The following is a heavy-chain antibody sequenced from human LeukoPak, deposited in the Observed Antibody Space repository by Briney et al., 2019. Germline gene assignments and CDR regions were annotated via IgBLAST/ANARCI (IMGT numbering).Heavy chain of an antibody. V-gene: IGHV3-33*01. D-gene: IGHD3-22*01. CDR2: IWNDGGRK. J-gene: IGHJ4*02. CDR1: GYIFSSYG. CDR3: ARDHSGAYYYLDY. Sequence: GGSLRLSCAASGYIFSSYGMHWVCQAPGKELEWVAVIWNDGGRKYHADSVKGRFAISRDNSKNTLYLQVNSLRAEDTAVYYCARDHSGAYYYLDYWGQGTLVTVSS.